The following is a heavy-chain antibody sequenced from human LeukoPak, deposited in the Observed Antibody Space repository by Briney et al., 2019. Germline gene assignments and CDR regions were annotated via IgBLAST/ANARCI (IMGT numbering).Heavy chain of an antibody. V-gene: IGHV5-51*01. CDR1: GYSFTDYW. CDR3: ATRFSENGEQDY. J-gene: IGHJ4*02. CDR2: IYPSDSDT. Sequence: GESLKISCKGSGYSFTDYWITWVRQMPAKGLEWMGIIYPSDSDTRYSPSFQGQATISADKSINTAYLQWSTLKASDTAMYYCATRFSENGEQDYWGQGTLVIVS. D-gene: IGHD4-17*01.